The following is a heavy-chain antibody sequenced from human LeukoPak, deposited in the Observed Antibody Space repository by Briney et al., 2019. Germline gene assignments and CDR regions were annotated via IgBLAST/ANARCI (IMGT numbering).Heavy chain of an antibody. Sequence: KVSCKASGGTFSSYAISWVRQMPGKGLEWMGRIDPSDSYTNYSPSFQGHVTISADKSISTAYLQWSSLKASDTAMYYCARQSGAPYYYDSLHAFDIWGQGTMVTVSS. CDR2: IDPSDSYT. CDR1: GGTFSSYA. V-gene: IGHV5-10-1*01. CDR3: ARQSGAPYYYDSLHAFDI. J-gene: IGHJ3*02. D-gene: IGHD3-22*01.